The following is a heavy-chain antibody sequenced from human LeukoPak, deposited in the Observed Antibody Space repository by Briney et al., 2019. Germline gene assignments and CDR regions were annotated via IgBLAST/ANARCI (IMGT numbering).Heavy chain of an antibody. Sequence: GGSLRLSCAASGFTFSSYSMNWVRQAPGKGLEWVSYISSSSSTIYYADSVKGRFTISRDNAKNSLYLQMNSLRAEDTAVYYCARDRGGAAGPYYYMDVWGKGTTVTVSS. CDR3: ARDRGGAAGPYYYMDV. V-gene: IGHV3-48*01. CDR2: ISSSSSTI. D-gene: IGHD6-13*01. J-gene: IGHJ6*03. CDR1: GFTFSSYS.